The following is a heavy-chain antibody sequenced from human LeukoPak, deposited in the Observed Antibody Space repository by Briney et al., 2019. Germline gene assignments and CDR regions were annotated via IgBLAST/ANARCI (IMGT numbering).Heavy chain of an antibody. CDR1: GYSFTSYW. CDR3: ARRRYYYDSSGYYSGNINWFDP. CDR2: IYPGDSDT. J-gene: IGHJ5*02. V-gene: IGHV5-51*01. D-gene: IGHD3-22*01. Sequence: GESLKISCKGSGYSFTSYWIGWVRQMPGKGLEWMGIIYPGDSDTRYSPSFQGQVTISADKSISTAYLQWSSLKASDTAMYYCARRRYYYDSSGYYSGNINWFDPWGQGTLVTVSS.